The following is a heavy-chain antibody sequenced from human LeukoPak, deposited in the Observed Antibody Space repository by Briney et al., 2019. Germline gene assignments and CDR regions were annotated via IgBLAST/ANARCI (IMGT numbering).Heavy chain of an antibody. D-gene: IGHD3-16*02. Sequence: ASVKVSCKASGYTFTSYYMHWVRQAPGQGLEWMGIINPSGGSTSYAQKFQGRVTMTRDTSTSTVYMELNSLRDEDTAVYYCARINDYVWGSYRFDAFDMWGQGTMVTVSS. CDR2: INPSGGST. J-gene: IGHJ3*02. CDR1: GYTFTSYY. V-gene: IGHV1-46*01. CDR3: ARINDYVWGSYRFDAFDM.